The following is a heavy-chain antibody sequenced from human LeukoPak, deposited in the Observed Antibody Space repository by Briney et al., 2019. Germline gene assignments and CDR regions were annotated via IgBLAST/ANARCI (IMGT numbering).Heavy chain of an antibody. D-gene: IGHD5-18*01. Sequence: GGSLRLSCAASGFTFSSYAMSWVRQAPGKGLEWVSAISGSGGSTYYADSVKGRFTISRDNSKNTLYLQMNSLRAEDTAVYYCAKAPSLRGYSYGYPEDYWGQGTLVTVSS. CDR1: GFTFSSYA. V-gene: IGHV3-23*01. J-gene: IGHJ4*02. CDR2: ISGSGGST. CDR3: AKAPSLRGYSYGYPEDY.